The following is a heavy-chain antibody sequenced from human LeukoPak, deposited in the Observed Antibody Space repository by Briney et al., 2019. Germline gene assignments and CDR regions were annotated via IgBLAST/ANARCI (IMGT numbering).Heavy chain of an antibody. CDR2: SSSSSSSI. CDR1: GFTFSSYS. V-gene: IGHV3-48*01. J-gene: IGHJ3*02. CDR3: ARKGYYSQAFDM. D-gene: IGHD3-22*01. Sequence: GGSLRLSCAASGFTFSSYSMNWVRQAPGKGLKWVSYSYSSSSSSSIYYADSVKGRFTISRDNAKNSLYLQINSLRAEDTAVYYCARKGYYSQAFDMWGQGTMVTVSS.